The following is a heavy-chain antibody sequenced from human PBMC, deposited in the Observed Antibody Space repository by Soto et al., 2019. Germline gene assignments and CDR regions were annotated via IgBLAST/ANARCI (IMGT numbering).Heavy chain of an antibody. V-gene: IGHV1-69*06. D-gene: IGHD3-16*02. CDR2: IIPIFGTA. CDR3: ASLTYDYVWGSYLGY. J-gene: IGHJ4*02. CDR1: GGTFSSYA. Sequence: SVKVSCKASGGTFSSYAISWLRQSPGQGLEWMGGIIPIFGTANYAQKFQGRVTITADKSTSTAYMELSSLRSEDTAVYYCASLTYDYVWGSYLGYWGQGTLVTVSS.